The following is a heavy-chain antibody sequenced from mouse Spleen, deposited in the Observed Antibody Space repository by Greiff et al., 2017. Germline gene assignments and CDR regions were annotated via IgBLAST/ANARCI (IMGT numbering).Heavy chain of an antibody. J-gene: IGHJ3*01. Sequence: EVKLVESGGGLVQPGGSMKLSCVASGFTFSNYWMNWVRQSPEKGLEWVAEIRLKSNNYATHYAESVKGRFTISRDDSKSSVYLQMNNLRAEDTGIYYCTRRWDEAYWGQGTLVTVSA. V-gene: IGHV6-6*02. D-gene: IGHD4-1*01. CDR2: IRLKSNNYAT. CDR1: GFTFSNYW. CDR3: TRRWDEAY.